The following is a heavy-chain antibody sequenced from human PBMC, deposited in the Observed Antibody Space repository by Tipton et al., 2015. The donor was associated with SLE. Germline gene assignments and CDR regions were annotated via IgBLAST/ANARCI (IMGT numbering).Heavy chain of an antibody. V-gene: IGHV3-48*03. D-gene: IGHD3-3*01. CDR1: GFSFSSYE. CDR3: ARDVYGYWSDYNQGFDY. J-gene: IGHJ4*02. Sequence: SLRLSCVASGFSFSSYEMNWVRQAPGKGLEWVSYISGSGSTIFYADSVKGRFTISRDNTKNLVYLQMKSLRADGTAVYYCARDVYGYWSDYNQGFDYWGQGTLVTVSS. CDR2: ISGSGSTI.